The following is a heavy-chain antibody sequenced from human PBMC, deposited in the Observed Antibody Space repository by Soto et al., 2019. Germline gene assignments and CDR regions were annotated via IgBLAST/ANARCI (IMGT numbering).Heavy chain of an antibody. D-gene: IGHD3-16*01. J-gene: IGHJ6*02. CDR2: ISGSGGNT. V-gene: IGHV3-23*01. CDR1: GFTFSPYA. CDR3: AKGLRRLLRTQYYYGLDV. Sequence: PGGSLRLSCAVSGFTFSPYAMTWVRQAPGKGLEWVSSISGSGGNTNYADSVKGRFTVSRDNSKRTLSLQMNSLTEEDTAIYYCAKGLRRLLRTQYYYGLDVWGRGTTVTVYS.